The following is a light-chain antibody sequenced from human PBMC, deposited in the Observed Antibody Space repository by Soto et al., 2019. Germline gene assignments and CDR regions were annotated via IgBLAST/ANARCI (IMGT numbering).Light chain of an antibody. Sequence: DIQLTQSPSFLSASVGDRVTITCRASQDISSYLAWYQQKPGKAAKLLIYAASTLQSGVPSRFSGSGSGTEFTLTISSLQPEDFATYYCQQLNSYPRFTFGPGTKVDIK. CDR3: QQLNSYPRFT. V-gene: IGKV1-9*01. CDR1: QDISSY. J-gene: IGKJ3*01. CDR2: AAS.